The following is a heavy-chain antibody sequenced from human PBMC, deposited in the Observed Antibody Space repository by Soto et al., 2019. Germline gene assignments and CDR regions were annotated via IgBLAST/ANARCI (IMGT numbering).Heavy chain of an antibody. Sequence: QVQLVESGGGVVQPGRSLRLSCAASGFTFRFYPMHWVRQAPGKGLEWVAAISYDGSNEYYTDSVKGRFTISRDNSNNTLYLQMNALRAEDTAVYYCTSAWELREYSDYWGQGTLVTVSS. D-gene: IGHD1-26*01. J-gene: IGHJ4*02. CDR3: TSAWELREYSDY. V-gene: IGHV3-30-3*01. CDR1: GFTFRFYP. CDR2: ISYDGSNE.